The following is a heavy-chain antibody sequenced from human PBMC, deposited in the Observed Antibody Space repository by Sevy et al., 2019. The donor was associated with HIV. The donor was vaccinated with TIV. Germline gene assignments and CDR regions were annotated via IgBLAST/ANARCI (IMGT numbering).Heavy chain of an antibody. CDR2: IKSKTDGGTT. V-gene: IGHV3-15*01. J-gene: IGHJ4*02. CDR1: GFTFSNAW. Sequence: GGSLRLSCAASGFTFSNAWMSWVRQAPGKGLEWVGRIKSKTDGGTTNYAAPVKGRFTISRDDSKNTLYLQMNSLKTEDTAVYYCTTGCSGYCNDYWGQGTLVTVSS. CDR3: TTGCSGYCNDY. D-gene: IGHD3-10*02.